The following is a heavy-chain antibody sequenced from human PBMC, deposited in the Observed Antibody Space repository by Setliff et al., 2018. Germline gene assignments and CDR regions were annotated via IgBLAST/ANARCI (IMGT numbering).Heavy chain of an antibody. Sequence: SETLSLTCALSGGSISSGSYHWSWIRQPAGQGLEWVGRLHTSGRTNYNPSLKSRLAISMDTSTNQVSLKMSSVTAADTAAYYCARERLESSGSPLAFDIGGQGTRVTVSS. CDR1: GGSISSGSYH. CDR3: ARERLESSGSPLAFDI. CDR2: LHTSGRT. V-gene: IGHV4-61*02. D-gene: IGHD1-26*01. J-gene: IGHJ3*02.